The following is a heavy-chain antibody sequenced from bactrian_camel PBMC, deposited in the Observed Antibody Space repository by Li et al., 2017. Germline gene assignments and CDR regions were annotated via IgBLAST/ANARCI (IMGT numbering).Heavy chain of an antibody. CDR3: AAKELWRGISLDRSTYPY. Sequence: QLVESGGGSVQAGGSLKLSCTPSVPIGNYKHCIGWFRQAPGKEREEIAGIYTDGATFYSHSVKGRFTISQDSGAISLDNGYNTVYLQMNSLKPEDTAMYYCAAKELWRGISLDRSTYPYWGQGTQVTVS. D-gene: IGHD7*01. V-gene: IGHV3S53*01. CDR2: IYTDGAT. J-gene: IGHJ4*01. CDR1: VPIGNYKH.